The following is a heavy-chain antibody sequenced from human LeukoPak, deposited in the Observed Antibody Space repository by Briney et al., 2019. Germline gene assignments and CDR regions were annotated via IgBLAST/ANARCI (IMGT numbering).Heavy chain of an antibody. Sequence: PGGSLRLSCAASGFTFSSYWMHWVRQAPGKGLVWVSRINSEGSRTTYADSVKGRFTISRDNAKNTLYLQMNSLRADDTAVYYCARDRTYCGGDCHSSPFDYWGQGSLVTVSS. J-gene: IGHJ4*02. CDR2: INSEGSRT. CDR1: GFTFSSYW. D-gene: IGHD2-21*02. CDR3: ARDRTYCGGDCHSSPFDY. V-gene: IGHV3-74*01.